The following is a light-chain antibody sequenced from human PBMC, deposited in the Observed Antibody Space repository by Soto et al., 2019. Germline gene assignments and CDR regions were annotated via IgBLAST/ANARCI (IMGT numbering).Light chain of an antibody. V-gene: IGKV1-39*01. CDR1: QSIRSY. CDR3: QQSYSTPQWT. J-gene: IGKJ1*01. Sequence: DIQMTQSPSSLSASVGDKVTITCRTSQSIRSYLNWVQQKPGKAPKLLIYDASSLQTGVPSRFNGSGSGTDLSLTISSLQPEPFANYYCQQSYSTPQWTVGQGTKVDIK. CDR2: DAS.